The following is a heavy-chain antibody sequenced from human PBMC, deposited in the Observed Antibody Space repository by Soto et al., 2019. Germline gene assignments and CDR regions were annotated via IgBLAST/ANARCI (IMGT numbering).Heavy chain of an antibody. V-gene: IGHV3-23*01. CDR2: VSPNSGSS. CDR3: AKELSGFFDY. D-gene: IGHD5-12*01. CDR1: GFTFSSYV. J-gene: IGHJ4*02. Sequence: GGSLRLSCAASGFTFSSYVMSWFRQAPGQGLEWVSTVSPNSGSSYYADSVKGRFTISRDNSRNTLYLQMNSLRADDTAVYYCAKELSGFFDYWGQGSPVTVSS.